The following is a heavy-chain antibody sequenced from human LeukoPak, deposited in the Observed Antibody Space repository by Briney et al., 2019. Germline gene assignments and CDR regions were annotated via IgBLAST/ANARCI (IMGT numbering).Heavy chain of an antibody. J-gene: IGHJ5*02. D-gene: IGHD2-2*01. CDR3: ARGNRYCSSTSCYSRGNWFDP. V-gene: IGHV4-59*12. CDR1: GGSFSGYY. Sequence: SETLSLTCAVYGGSFSGYYWSWIRQPPGKGLEWIGYIYYSGSTNSNPSLKSRVTISVDTSKNQFSLKLSSVTAADTAVYYCARGNRYCSSTSCYSRGNWFDPWGQGTLVTVSS. CDR2: IYYSGST.